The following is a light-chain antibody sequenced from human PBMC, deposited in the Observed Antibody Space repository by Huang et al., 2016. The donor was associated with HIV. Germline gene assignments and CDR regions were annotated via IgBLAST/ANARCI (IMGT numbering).Light chain of an antibody. Sequence: IVLTQSPATLSWYPGERVTLSCRASQSVGNYIAWYQQHPGQSPTLLIYDTSNRATGTPCRFSGSGSGTYFTLTISSLQSEDFAVYYCQQRSSGVTFGGGTKVQVK. J-gene: IGKJ4*01. CDR2: DTS. V-gene: IGKV3-11*01. CDR3: QQRSSGVT. CDR1: QSVGNY.